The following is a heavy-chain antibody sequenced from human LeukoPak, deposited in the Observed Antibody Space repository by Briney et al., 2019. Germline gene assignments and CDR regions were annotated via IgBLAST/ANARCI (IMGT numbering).Heavy chain of an antibody. D-gene: IGHD3-22*01. V-gene: IGHV4-4*07. CDR2: IYTSGST. J-gene: IGHJ2*01. CDR3: ASQWAYDRYFDL. Sequence: SETLSLTCTVSCGSISSYYWSWIRQPAGKGLEWIGRIYTSGSTNYNPSLKSRVTISVDKSKNQFSLKLSSVTAADTAVYYCASQWAYDRYFDLWGRGTLVTVSS. CDR1: CGSISSYY.